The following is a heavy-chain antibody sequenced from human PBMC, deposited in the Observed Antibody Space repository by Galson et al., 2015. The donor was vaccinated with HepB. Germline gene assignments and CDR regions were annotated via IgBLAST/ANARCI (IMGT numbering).Heavy chain of an antibody. CDR1: GGTFSSYT. Sequence: SVKVSCKASGGTFSSYTISWVRQAPGQGLEWMGRIIPILGIANYAQKFQGRVTITADKSTSTAYMELSSLRSEDTAVYYCARVTNYYDRVAKGWFDPWGQGTLVTVSS. CDR2: IIPILGIA. J-gene: IGHJ5*02. D-gene: IGHD3-22*01. V-gene: IGHV1-69*02. CDR3: ARVTNYYDRVAKGWFDP.